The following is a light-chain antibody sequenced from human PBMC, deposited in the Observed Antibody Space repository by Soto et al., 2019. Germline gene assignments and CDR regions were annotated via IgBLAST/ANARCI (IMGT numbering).Light chain of an antibody. Sequence: QSALTQPPSVSGSPGQSITISCTGTSGDVGDYNRVSWYQHHPGKAPKLMIFEVTNRPSGISDRFAGFKSGSTASLTISELQPDDEADYYCISFTPSTTTHWVFXGGTKVTVL. CDR2: EVT. CDR3: ISFTPSTTTHWV. V-gene: IGLV2-14*01. J-gene: IGLJ3*02. CDR1: SGDVGDYNR.